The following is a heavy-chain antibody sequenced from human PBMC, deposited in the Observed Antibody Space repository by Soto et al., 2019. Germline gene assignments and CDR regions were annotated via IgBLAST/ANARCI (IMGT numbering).Heavy chain of an antibody. V-gene: IGHV3-30*18. D-gene: IGHD1-1*01. Sequence: GGSLRLSCAASGFTFSNYAMHWVRQAPGKGLEWVALTSYDGNNEYYTDSVKGRFTISRDNSKNTLFLQMNSPRPEDTAVYYCAKDKGVFNWATSYFDYWGQGALVTVS. CDR3: AKDKGVFNWATSYFDY. CDR1: GFTFSNYA. J-gene: IGHJ4*02. CDR2: TSYDGNNE.